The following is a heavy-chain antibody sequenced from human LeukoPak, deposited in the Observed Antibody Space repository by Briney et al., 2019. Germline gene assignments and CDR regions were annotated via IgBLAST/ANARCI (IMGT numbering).Heavy chain of an antibody. CDR3: VRTTAAAVDAFDI. CDR1: GYTFSYYW. CDR2: IYPADSDA. Sequence: ESLKISCKGSGYTFSYYWIGWVRQMPGTGLEWMGIIYPADSDARYSPSFQGQVTISADKSISTAYLQWSSLKASDTAIYYCVRTTAAAVDAFDIWGQGTMVTISS. J-gene: IGHJ3*02. V-gene: IGHV5-51*01. D-gene: IGHD6-13*01.